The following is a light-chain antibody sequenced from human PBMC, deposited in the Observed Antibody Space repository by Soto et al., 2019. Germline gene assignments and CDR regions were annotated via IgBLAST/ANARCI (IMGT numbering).Light chain of an antibody. CDR2: DAS. V-gene: IGKV1-5*01. Sequence: DIQMTQSPSTLSASVGDRVTITCRASQSITSWLAWYQQKPGKAPKLLIYDASSLQSGVPSRFSGSGSGTDFTLTVSGLQPDDFATYYCQQYNSYSRTFGQGTKVGIK. CDR3: QQYNSYSRT. CDR1: QSITSW. J-gene: IGKJ1*01.